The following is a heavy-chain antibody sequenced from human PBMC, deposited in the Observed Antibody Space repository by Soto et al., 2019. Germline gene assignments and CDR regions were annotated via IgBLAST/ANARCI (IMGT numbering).Heavy chain of an antibody. Sequence: QEQLVQSGAEVKKLGSSVKVSCKDSGGLFSSFAISWVRQAPGQGLEWMGGIIPVFGTTNYAQKFQGRVTITADESTNTAYMELSSLTSDDTAMYYCARGGGPYVWFNEFWGQGTQVTVSS. CDR2: IIPVFGTT. V-gene: IGHV1-69*01. D-gene: IGHD3-16*01. CDR3: ARGGGPYVWFNEF. J-gene: IGHJ4*02. CDR1: GGLFSSFA.